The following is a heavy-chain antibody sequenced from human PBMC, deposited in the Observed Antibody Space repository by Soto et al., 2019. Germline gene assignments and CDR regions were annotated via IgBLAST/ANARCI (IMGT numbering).Heavy chain of an antibody. D-gene: IGHD3-10*01. CDR3: ARKDYYGSGIYSFDS. Sequence: QVQLVQSGPEVMKPGASVKLSCEASGYTITRYPIHWVRQAPGQGLEWMGWLNPANGDTGYSQNFQGRVTITGDTSASTVYMEMNSLRSEDTAVYYCARKDYYGSGIYSFDSWGQGTQVSVSS. J-gene: IGHJ4*02. CDR1: GYTITRYP. V-gene: IGHV1-3*01. CDR2: LNPANGDT.